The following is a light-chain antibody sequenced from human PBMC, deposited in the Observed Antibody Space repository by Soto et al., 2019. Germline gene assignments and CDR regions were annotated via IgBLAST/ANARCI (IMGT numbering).Light chain of an antibody. V-gene: IGKV1-39*01. CDR1: QSISSY. Sequence: DIHMTQYPSSLSASVGDRVTITCLASQSISSYVNWYQQKPGKAPQLLIYAASSLQSGVPSRFSGGGSGTDFTLTISSLQPEDFTTYYCQQSYSNPLTFGGGSKVDI. CDR3: QQSYSNPLT. J-gene: IGKJ4*01. CDR2: AAS.